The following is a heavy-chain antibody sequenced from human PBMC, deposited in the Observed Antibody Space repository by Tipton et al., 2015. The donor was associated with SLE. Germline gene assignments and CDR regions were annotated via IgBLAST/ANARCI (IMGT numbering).Heavy chain of an antibody. J-gene: IGHJ4*02. Sequence: TLSLTCAVYGGSFSGYYWSWIRQPPGKGLEWIGEINHSGSTNYNPSLKSRVTISVDTSKNQFSLKLSSVTAADTAVYCCVSGARGWFDYWGQGTLVTVSS. V-gene: IGHV4-34*01. CDR2: INHSGST. CDR1: GGSFSGYY. CDR3: VSGARGWFDY.